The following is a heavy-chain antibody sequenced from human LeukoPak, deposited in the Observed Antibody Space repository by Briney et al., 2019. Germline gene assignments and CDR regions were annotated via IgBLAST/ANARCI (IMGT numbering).Heavy chain of an antibody. CDR2: ISSSSSYI. D-gene: IGHD3-22*01. V-gene: IGHV3-21*01. J-gene: IGHJ4*02. CDR3: ARNEENYYDSSGYYYY. Sequence: GGSLRLSCAASGFTFSSYSMNWVRQAPGKGLEWVSSISSSSSYIYYADSVKGRFTISRDNAKNSLYLQMNGLRAEDTAVYYCARNEENYYDSSGYYYYWGQGTLVTVSS. CDR1: GFTFSSYS.